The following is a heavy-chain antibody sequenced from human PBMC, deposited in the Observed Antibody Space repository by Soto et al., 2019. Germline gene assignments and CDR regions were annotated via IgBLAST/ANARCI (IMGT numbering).Heavy chain of an antibody. V-gene: IGHV3-30*03. CDR3: AAASGWYLYYYGMDV. J-gene: IGHJ6*02. D-gene: IGHD6-19*01. CDR2: ISYDGSNK. Sequence: VQLLESGGGLVQPGGSLRLSCAASGFTFSSYGMHWVRQAPGKGLEWVAVISYDGSNKYYADSVKGRFTISRDNSKNTLYLQMNSLRAEDTAVYYCAAASGWYLYYYGMDVWGQGTTVTVSS. CDR1: GFTFSSYG.